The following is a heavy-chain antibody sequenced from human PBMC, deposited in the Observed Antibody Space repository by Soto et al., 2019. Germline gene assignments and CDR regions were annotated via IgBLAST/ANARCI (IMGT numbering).Heavy chain of an antibody. Sequence: QVQLVQSGAEVKKPGSSVKFSCKSSGCTFSSYAINWVRQAPGQGLEWMGWIITLFGVPNYAQKFQGRVTTTAGDSKTTAYMELSSLRAEDTSVNCCARAYSSGWSGDCDYGDQGILVTVSS. J-gene: IGHJ4*02. D-gene: IGHD6-19*01. CDR2: IITLFGVP. V-gene: IGHV1-69*12. CDR3: ARAYSSGWSGDCDY. CDR1: GCTFSSYA.